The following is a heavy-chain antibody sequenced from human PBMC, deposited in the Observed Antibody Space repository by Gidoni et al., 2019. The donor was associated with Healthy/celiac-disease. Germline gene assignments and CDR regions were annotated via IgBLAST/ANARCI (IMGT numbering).Heavy chain of an antibody. CDR2: ISYDGSNK. V-gene: IGHV3-30*18. Sequence: QVQLVESGGGVVQPGRSLRLFCAASGFTFRSYGMHWVRQAPGKGLEWVAVISYDGSNKYYADSVKGRFTISRDNSKNTLYLQMNSLRAEDTAVYYCAKGDGGGYYVMTEFDYWGQGTLVTVSS. CDR1: GFTFRSYG. J-gene: IGHJ4*02. D-gene: IGHD3-22*01. CDR3: AKGDGGGYYVMTEFDY.